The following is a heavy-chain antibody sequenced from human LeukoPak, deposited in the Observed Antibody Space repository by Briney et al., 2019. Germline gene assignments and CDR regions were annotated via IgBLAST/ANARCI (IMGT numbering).Heavy chain of an antibody. CDR3: TRDQTPYY. CDR1: GFTFSSYG. J-gene: IGHJ4*02. Sequence: GGSLRLSCAAPGFTFSSYGMHWVRQAPGKGLEWVGFIRSKIYGGTAEYAASVQGRFTISRDDSKGIVYLQMNSLKTEDTAVYYCTRDQTPYYWGQGTLVTVSS. CDR2: IRSKIYGGTA. V-gene: IGHV3-49*04.